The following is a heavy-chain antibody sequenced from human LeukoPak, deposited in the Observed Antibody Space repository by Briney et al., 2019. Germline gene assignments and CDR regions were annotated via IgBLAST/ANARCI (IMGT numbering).Heavy chain of an antibody. CDR1: GYTLTELS. Sequence: GASVKVSCKVSGYTLTELSMHWVRQAPGKGLEWMGGFDPEDGETIYAQKFQGRVTMTRDTSISTAYMELSRLRSDDTAVYYCARPWDRDGYNPRTIWFDPWGQGTLVTVSS. D-gene: IGHD5-24*01. J-gene: IGHJ5*02. V-gene: IGHV1-24*01. CDR3: ARPWDRDGYNPRTIWFDP. CDR2: FDPEDGET.